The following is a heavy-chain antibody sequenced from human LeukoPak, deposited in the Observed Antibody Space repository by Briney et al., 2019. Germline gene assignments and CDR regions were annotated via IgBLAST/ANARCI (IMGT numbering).Heavy chain of an antibody. J-gene: IGHJ4*02. CDR3: AKDIGIAVAGSCFDY. Sequence: GGSLRLSCAASGFTFDDYGMSWVRQAPGKGLEWVSAISGSGGSTYYADSVKGRFTISRDNSKNTLYLQMNSLRAEDTAVYYCAKDIGIAVAGSCFDYWGQGTLVTVSS. D-gene: IGHD6-19*01. CDR2: ISGSGGST. CDR1: GFTFDDYG. V-gene: IGHV3-23*01.